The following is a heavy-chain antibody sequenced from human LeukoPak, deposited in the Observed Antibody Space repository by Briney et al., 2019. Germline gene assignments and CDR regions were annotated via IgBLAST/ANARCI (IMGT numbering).Heavy chain of an antibody. CDR2: ISSSSSYI. D-gene: IGHD4-17*01. CDR3: ASGAGDHDY. J-gene: IGHJ4*02. V-gene: IGHV3-21*01. CDR1: GFTFSSYS. Sequence: GGSLRLSCAASGFTFSSYSMNWVRQAPGKGLEWVSSISSSSSYIYYADSVKGRFTISRDNAKNSLYLQMNGLRAEDTAVYYCASGAGDHDYWGQGTLVTVSS.